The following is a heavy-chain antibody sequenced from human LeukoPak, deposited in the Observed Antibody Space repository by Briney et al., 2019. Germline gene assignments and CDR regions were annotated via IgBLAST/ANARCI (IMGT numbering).Heavy chain of an antibody. J-gene: IGHJ4*02. V-gene: IGHV3-30-3*01. CDR3: ARDSTYGDFDY. CDR2: ISYDGSNK. Sequence: GGSLRLSCAASGFTFSGYAMHWVLQAPGKGLEWVAVISYDGSNKYYADSVKGRFTISRDNSKNTLYLQMNSLRAEDTAVYYCARDSTYGDFDYWGQGTLVTVSS. D-gene: IGHD3-10*01. CDR1: GFTFSGYA.